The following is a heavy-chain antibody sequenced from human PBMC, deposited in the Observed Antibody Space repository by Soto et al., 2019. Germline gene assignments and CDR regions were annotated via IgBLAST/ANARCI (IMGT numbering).Heavy chain of an antibody. CDR1: GFTYHTYG. CDR2: ISSDGTNQ. CDR3: ARGGFPYWGGIDY. J-gene: IGHJ4*02. Sequence: QVQVVESGGGVVQPGRSLRLSCATSGFTYHTYGMHWVRQAPGKGLEWVSFISSDGTNQNYADSVKGRFTISRDNSRNTLFLQMSSLRAEDTALYYCARGGFPYWGGIDYWGQGTLVTVSS. D-gene: IGHD7-27*01. V-gene: IGHV3-33*01.